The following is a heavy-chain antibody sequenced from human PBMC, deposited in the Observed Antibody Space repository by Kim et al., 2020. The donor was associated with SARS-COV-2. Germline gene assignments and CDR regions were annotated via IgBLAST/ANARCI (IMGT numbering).Heavy chain of an antibody. CDR3: AKVGGMFVVVPAQPDY. J-gene: IGHJ4*02. CDR2: ISYDGSNK. CDR1: GFTFSSYG. Sequence: GGSLRLSCAASGFTFSSYGMHWVRQAPGKGLEWVAVISYDGSNKYYADSVKGRFTISRDNSKNTLYLQMNSLRAEDTAVYYCAKVGGMFVVVPAQPDYWGQGTLVTVSS. V-gene: IGHV3-30*18. D-gene: IGHD2-2*01.